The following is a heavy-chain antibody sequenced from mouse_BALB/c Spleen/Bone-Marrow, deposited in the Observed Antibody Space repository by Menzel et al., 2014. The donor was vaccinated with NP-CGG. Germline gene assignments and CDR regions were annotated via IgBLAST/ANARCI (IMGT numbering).Heavy chain of an antibody. Sequence: EVKLMESGGGLVKPGGSLKLSCAASGFTFSSYAMSWVRQTPEKRLEWVATISSGGSYTYYPDSVKGQFTISRDNAKNTLYLQMSSLRSEDTAMYYCARLRTTEAMDYWGQGTSVTVSS. D-gene: IGHD2-12*01. J-gene: IGHJ4*01. CDR2: ISSGGSYT. CDR1: GFTFSSYA. V-gene: IGHV5-9-1*01. CDR3: ARLRTTEAMDY.